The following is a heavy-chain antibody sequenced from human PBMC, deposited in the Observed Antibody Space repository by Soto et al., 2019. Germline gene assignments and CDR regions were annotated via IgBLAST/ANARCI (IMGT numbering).Heavy chain of an antibody. Sequence: ASVKVSCKASGGTFSSYAISWVRQAPGQGLEWMGGIIPILGTANYAQKFQGRVTITADESTSTAYMELSSLRSEDTAVYYCARDAYSSSSGWFDPWGQGTLVTVSS. CDR1: GGTFSSYA. V-gene: IGHV1-69*13. J-gene: IGHJ5*02. D-gene: IGHD6-6*01. CDR2: IIPILGTA. CDR3: ARDAYSSSSGWFDP.